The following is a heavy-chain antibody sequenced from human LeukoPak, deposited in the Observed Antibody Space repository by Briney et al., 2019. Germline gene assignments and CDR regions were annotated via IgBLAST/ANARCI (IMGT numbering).Heavy chain of an antibody. D-gene: IGHD3-9*01. CDR1: GYSFTSYW. V-gene: IGHV5-51*01. CDR2: IYPGDSDT. CDR3: ARSPHDILTGYNPLYFDY. Sequence: GESLKISCKGSGYSFTSYWIGWVRQMPGKGLEWMGIIYPGDSDTRYSPSFQGQVTISADKSISTAYLQWSSLKASDTAMYYCARSPHDILTGYNPLYFDYWGQGTLVTVSS. J-gene: IGHJ4*02.